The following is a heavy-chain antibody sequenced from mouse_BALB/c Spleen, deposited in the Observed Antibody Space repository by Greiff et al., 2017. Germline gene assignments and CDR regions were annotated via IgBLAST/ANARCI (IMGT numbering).Heavy chain of an antibody. V-gene: IGHV1-20*02. Sequence: EVKLVESGPELVKPGASVKISCKASGYSFTGYFMNWVMQSHGKSLEWIGRINPYNGDTFYNQKFKGKATLTVDKSSSTAHMELRSLASEDSAVYYCARDGNYNYAMDYWGQGTSVTVSS. J-gene: IGHJ4*01. CDR3: ARDGNYNYAMDY. CDR2: INPYNGDT. CDR1: GYSFTGYF. D-gene: IGHD2-1*01.